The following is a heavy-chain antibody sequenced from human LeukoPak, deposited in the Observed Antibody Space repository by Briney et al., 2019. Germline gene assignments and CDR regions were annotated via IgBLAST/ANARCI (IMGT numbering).Heavy chain of an antibody. D-gene: IGHD2-15*01. Sequence: SVKVSCKASGGTFSSYAISWVRQAPGQGLEWMGGLIPIFGTANYAQKFQGRVTITADKSTSTAYMELSSLRSEDAAVYYCAREMVAARNWFDPWGQGTLVTVSS. CDR2: LIPIFGTA. CDR3: AREMVAARNWFDP. V-gene: IGHV1-69*06. J-gene: IGHJ5*02. CDR1: GGTFSSYA.